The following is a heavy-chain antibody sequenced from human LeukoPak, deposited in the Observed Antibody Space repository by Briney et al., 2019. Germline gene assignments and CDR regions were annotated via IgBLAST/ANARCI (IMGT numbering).Heavy chain of an antibody. Sequence: GGSLRLSCAGSGFTFSSYAMSWVRQAPGKGLEWVSAISDTGATTYDADSVKGRSTISRDNSRSTLYLQMNSLRAEDPALYYCAKDTSIGRYCTNGVCSPFDYWGQGTLVTVSS. CDR3: AKDTSIGRYCTNGVCSPFDY. CDR2: ISDTGATT. J-gene: IGHJ4*02. V-gene: IGHV3-23*01. CDR1: GFTFSSYA. D-gene: IGHD2-8*01.